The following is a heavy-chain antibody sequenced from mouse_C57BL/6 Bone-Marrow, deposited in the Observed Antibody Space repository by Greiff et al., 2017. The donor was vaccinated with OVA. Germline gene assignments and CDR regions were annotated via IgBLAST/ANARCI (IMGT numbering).Heavy chain of an antibody. V-gene: IGHV1-64*01. CDR1: GYTFTSYW. D-gene: IGHD2-4*01. CDR3: ARRFYDYFAY. J-gene: IGHJ3*01. Sequence: QVQLQQPGAELVKPGASVKLSCKASGYTFTSYWVHWVKQRPGQGLEWIGMIHPNSGSTNYNEKFKSKATLTVDKSSSTAYMQLSSLTSEDSAVYYCARRFYDYFAYWGQGTLVTVSA. CDR2: IHPNSGST.